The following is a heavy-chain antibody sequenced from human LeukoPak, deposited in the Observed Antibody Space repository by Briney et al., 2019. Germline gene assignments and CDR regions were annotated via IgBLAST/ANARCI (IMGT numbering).Heavy chain of an antibody. CDR2: IYYSGST. D-gene: IGHD3-22*01. Sequence: SETLSLTCTVSGGSISSSSYYWGWIRQPPGKGLEWIGSIYYSGSTYYNPSLKSRVTISVDTSKNQFSLKLSSVTAADTAVYYCASHSLYDSSGYYPYYFDYWGQGTLVTVSS. J-gene: IGHJ4*02. V-gene: IGHV4-39*07. CDR1: GGSISSSSYY. CDR3: ASHSLYDSSGYYPYYFDY.